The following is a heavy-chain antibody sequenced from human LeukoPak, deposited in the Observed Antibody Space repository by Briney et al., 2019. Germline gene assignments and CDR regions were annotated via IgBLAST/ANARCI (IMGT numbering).Heavy chain of an antibody. Sequence: GASVKVSCKTSGYTFNHYYIHWVRQAPGQGLDWMGMIVPSSGSTSYAQKFLGRVTMTRDTSTTTVHMELSSLRSDDTAVYYCARSEYDSSGYSIDYWGQGTLVTVSS. V-gene: IGHV1-46*02. CDR1: GYTFNHYY. CDR3: ARSEYDSSGYSIDY. J-gene: IGHJ4*02. CDR2: IVPSSGST. D-gene: IGHD3-22*01.